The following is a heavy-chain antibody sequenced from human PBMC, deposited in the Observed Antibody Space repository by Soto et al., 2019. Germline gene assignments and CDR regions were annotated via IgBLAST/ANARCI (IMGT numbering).Heavy chain of an antibody. CDR1: GGSFSGYY. CDR3: ARETYGVETHWFDP. CDR2: INHSGST. Sequence: PSETLSLTCAVYGGSFSGYYWSWIRQPPGKGLEWSGEINHSGSTNNNPSLKSRVTISVDTSKNQFSLKLSSVTAADTAVYYCARETYGVETHWFDPWGQGTLVTVSS. J-gene: IGHJ5*02. D-gene: IGHD4-17*01. V-gene: IGHV4-34*01.